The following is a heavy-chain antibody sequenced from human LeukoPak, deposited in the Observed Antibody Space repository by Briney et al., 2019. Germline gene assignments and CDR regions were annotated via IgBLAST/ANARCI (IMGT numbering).Heavy chain of an antibody. Sequence: ASVKVSCKVSGYTLTELSIHWVRQAPGKGLEWIGGFDPEYGETIYAQNFQGGVTMTEDTSTDTAYMELSSLRSEDTAVYYCATDSTQTRDYDSSGYYSFDYWGQGTLVTVSS. CDR2: FDPEYGET. V-gene: IGHV1-24*01. CDR1: GYTLTELS. J-gene: IGHJ4*02. CDR3: ATDSTQTRDYDSSGYYSFDY. D-gene: IGHD3-22*01.